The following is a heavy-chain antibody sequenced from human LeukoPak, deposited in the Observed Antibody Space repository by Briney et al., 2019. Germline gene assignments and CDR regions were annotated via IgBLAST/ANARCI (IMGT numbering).Heavy chain of an antibody. D-gene: IGHD2-21*02. CDR2: IYYSGST. J-gene: IGHJ2*01. V-gene: IGHV4-39*01. CDR3: ARHVSSDLRIVVVTSDWYFDR. Sequence: SVTLSLTCIVSGGSISSSRFYWGWIRQPPGKGLEWIGTIYYSGSTYYNPSLKSRVTISADTSKNQFSLNLSSVTAADTGVYYCARHVSSDLRIVVVTSDWYFDRWGRGTLVAVSS. CDR1: GGSISSSRFY.